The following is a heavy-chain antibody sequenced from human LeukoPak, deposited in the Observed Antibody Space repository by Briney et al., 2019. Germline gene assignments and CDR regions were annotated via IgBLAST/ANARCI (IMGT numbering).Heavy chain of an antibody. V-gene: IGHV4-38-2*02. J-gene: IGHJ3*02. Sequence: SETLSLTCTVSDSSITSTYYWAWFRQPPGKGLEWIATVFRLQTVRTFNNPSLGSRVTMSLDPSKNQFSLKLSSVTAADTAVYYCARLGRYCSSTSCYAFDIWGQGTMVTVSS. CDR1: DSSITSTYY. CDR3: ARLGRYCSSTSCYAFDI. CDR2: VFRLQTVRT. D-gene: IGHD2-2*01.